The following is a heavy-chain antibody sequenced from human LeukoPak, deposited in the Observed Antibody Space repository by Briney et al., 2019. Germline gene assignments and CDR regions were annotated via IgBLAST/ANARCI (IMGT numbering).Heavy chain of an antibody. CDR1: GFTFSSYA. J-gene: IGHJ5*02. Sequence: GRSLRLSCAASGFTFSSYAMHWVRQAPGKGLEWVAVISYDGSNKYYADSVKGRFTISRDNSKNTLYLQMNSLRAEDTAVYYCARLAADWFDPWGQGTLVTVSS. CDR3: ARLAADWFDP. V-gene: IGHV3-30*04. CDR2: ISYDGSNK. D-gene: IGHD6-13*01.